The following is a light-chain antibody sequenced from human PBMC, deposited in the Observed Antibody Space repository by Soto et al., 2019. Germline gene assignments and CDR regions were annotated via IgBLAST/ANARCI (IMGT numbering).Light chain of an antibody. CDR1: QSVSSNS. CDR3: QQYGSSPWT. J-gene: IGKJ1*01. CDR2: GAS. V-gene: IGKV3-20*01. Sequence: EIVLTQSPGTLSLSLGERATLSCRASQSVSSNSLAWYQQKPGQAPRRLIYGASSRATGIPDRFSGSGSGTDFTLTISRLEPEDFAVYYCQQYGSSPWTFG.